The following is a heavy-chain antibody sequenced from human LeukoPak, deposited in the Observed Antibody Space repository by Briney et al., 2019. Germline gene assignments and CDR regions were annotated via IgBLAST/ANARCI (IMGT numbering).Heavy chain of an antibody. V-gene: IGHV4-4*07. Sequence: SETLSLTCTVSGGSISSYYWSWLRQPAGKGLEWIGRIYTSGSTNYNPSLKSRVTMSEDTSKNQFSLKLSSVTAADTAVYYCASSYYYGSGSPSAYVYWGQGTLVTVSS. CDR3: ASSYYYGSGSPSAYVY. CDR2: IYTSGST. J-gene: IGHJ4*02. D-gene: IGHD3-10*01. CDR1: GGSISSYY.